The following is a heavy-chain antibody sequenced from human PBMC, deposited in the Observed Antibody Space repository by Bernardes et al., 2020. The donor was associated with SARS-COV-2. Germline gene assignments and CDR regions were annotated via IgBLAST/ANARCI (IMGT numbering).Heavy chain of an antibody. CDR3: CTGYFDL. CDR1: GFSFPNVW. CDR2: IKRQTDGGTT. V-gene: IGHV3-15*01. Sequence: GGSLRLSCAVSGFSFPNVWMNWVHQAPGKGLEWVGRIKRQTDGGTTEYAAPAKGRFTISRDDSENTLHLQMSSLKPEDTAVYYCCTGYFDLWGRGTLVSVSS. J-gene: IGHJ2*01.